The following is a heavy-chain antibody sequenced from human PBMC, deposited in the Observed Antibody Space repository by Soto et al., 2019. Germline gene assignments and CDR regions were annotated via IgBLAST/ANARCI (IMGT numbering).Heavy chain of an antibody. CDR2: ISYDGSNK. CDR3: AKDPEDASWYFDY. Sequence: QVQLVESGGGVVQPGRSLRLSCAASGFTFSSYGMHWVRRAPGKGLEWVAVISYDGSNKYYADSVKGRFTISRDNSKNTLYLQMNSLRAEDTAVYYCAKDPEDASWYFDYWGQGTLVTVSS. V-gene: IGHV3-30*18. CDR1: GFTFSSYG. J-gene: IGHJ4*02.